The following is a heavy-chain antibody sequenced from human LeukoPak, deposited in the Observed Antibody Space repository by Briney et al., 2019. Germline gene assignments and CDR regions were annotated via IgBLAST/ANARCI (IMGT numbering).Heavy chain of an antibody. CDR1: GYSITSSSW. CDR2: IYHSGTT. CDR3: ARKENVYYYFDY. Sequence: PSETLSLTCAVSGYSITSSSWWGWIRQPPGKGLEWIGYIYHSGTTYYNPSLQSRVTMSVDTSKNQFSLKLSSVNAVDTAVYYCARKENVYYYFDYWGQGTLVTVSS. J-gene: IGHJ4*02. V-gene: IGHV4-28*01. D-gene: IGHD3-10*01.